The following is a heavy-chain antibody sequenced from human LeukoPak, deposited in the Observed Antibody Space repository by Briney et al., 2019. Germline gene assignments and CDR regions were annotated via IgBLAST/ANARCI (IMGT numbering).Heavy chain of an antibody. CDR1: GGSISSYY. J-gene: IGHJ3*02. V-gene: IGHV4-59*12. Sequence: SETLSLTCTVSGGSISSYYWSWIRQPPGKGLEWIGYIYYSGSTNYNPSLKSRVTISVDTSKNQFSLKLSSVTAADTAVYYCARTSYYYDSSGYYDASDIWGQGTMVTVSS. CDR2: IYYSGST. D-gene: IGHD3-22*01. CDR3: ARTSYYYDSSGYYDASDI.